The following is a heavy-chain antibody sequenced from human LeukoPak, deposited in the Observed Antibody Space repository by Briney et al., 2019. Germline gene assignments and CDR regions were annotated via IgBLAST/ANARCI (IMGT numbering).Heavy chain of an antibody. D-gene: IGHD2-8*01. CDR3: ARAVCTNGVCYDTPFDY. J-gene: IGHJ4*02. CDR2: INWNGGST. V-gene: IGHV3-20*04. Sequence: GGSLRLSCAASGFTFDDYGMSWVRQAPGKGLEWVSGINWNGGSTGYADSVKGRFTISRDNAKNSLYLQMNSLRAEDTAVYYCARAVCTNGVCYDTPFDYWGQGTLVTVSS. CDR1: GFTFDDYG.